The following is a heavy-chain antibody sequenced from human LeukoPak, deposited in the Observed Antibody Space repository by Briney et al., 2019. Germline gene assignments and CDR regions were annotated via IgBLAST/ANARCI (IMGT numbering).Heavy chain of an antibody. Sequence: GGSLRLSCAASGFTFSSYAMSWVRQAPGKGLQWGSAISGSGGSSYYADSVKGRFTISRDNSKNTLYLQMNSLRAEDTAVYYCAREAYYDSSGYYSGWFDYWGQGTLVTVSS. CDR3: AREAYYDSSGYYSGWFDY. D-gene: IGHD3-22*01. V-gene: IGHV3-23*01. J-gene: IGHJ4*02. CDR2: ISGSGGSS. CDR1: GFTFSSYA.